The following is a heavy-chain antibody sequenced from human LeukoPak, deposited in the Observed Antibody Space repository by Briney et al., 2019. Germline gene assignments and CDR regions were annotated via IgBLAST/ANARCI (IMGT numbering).Heavy chain of an antibody. Sequence: AATLSLTCAVSGYSISSGYYWGWIRQPPGKGLEWIGSIYHSGSTYYNASLKSRVTISVDTTKNQFSLQLSSRTVVCTAVYYRASRLTYWGQGTLVTLSS. CDR2: IYHSGST. CDR3: ASRLTY. V-gene: IGHV4-38-2*01. D-gene: IGHD5-12*01. CDR1: GYSISSGYY. J-gene: IGHJ4*02.